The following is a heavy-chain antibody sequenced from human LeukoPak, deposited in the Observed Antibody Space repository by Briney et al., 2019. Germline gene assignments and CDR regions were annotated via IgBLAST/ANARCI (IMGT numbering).Heavy chain of an antibody. Sequence: GGSLRLSCAASGFTFSSYAMTWVRQAPGKGLEWVSTISGSGGSTDYADSVKGRFTISRDNSKNTLYLQMNSLRAEDTAVYYCAKGMVRNDRVNWGQGTLVTVSS. CDR2: ISGSGGST. V-gene: IGHV3-23*01. CDR1: GFTFSSYA. J-gene: IGHJ4*02. D-gene: IGHD3-10*01. CDR3: AKGMVRNDRVN.